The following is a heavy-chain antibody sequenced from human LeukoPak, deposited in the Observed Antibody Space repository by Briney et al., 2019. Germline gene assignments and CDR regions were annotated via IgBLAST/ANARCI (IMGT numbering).Heavy chain of an antibody. D-gene: IGHD6-6*01. CDR3: ARRGGSSSRRSPIDY. J-gene: IGHJ4*02. CDR1: GFTFSDYW. CDR2: IKQDRSQR. V-gene: IGHV3-7*01. Sequence: GGSLRLSCTASGFTFSDYWMTWVRQAPGKGPEWVANIKQDRSQRYYVDSVRGRFTISRDNAKNSLFLQVNGLRAEDTAVYYCARRGGSSSRRSPIDYWGQGTLVTASS.